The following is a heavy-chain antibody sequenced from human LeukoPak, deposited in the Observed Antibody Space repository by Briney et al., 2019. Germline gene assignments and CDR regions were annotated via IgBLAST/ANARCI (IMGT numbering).Heavy chain of an antibody. V-gene: IGHV5-51*01. J-gene: IGHJ4*02. Sequence: PGGSLRLSCKGSGYTFASYWIAWVRQMPGNGLEWMGITYPGDSDTRYSPSFQGQVTISADKSINTAYLQWSSLKASDTAMYYCARQIADSSGPIDYWGQGALVTVSS. CDR2: TYPGDSDT. CDR3: ARQIADSSGPIDY. D-gene: IGHD6-19*01. CDR1: GYTFASYW.